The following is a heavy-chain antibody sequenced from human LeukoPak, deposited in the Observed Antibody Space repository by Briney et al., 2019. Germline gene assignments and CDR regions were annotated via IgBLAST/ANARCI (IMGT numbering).Heavy chain of an antibody. Sequence: GASVKVSSKASGYTFTGYYMHWVRQAPGQGLEWMGWINPNSGGTNDEQKFQGRITMTRDTSISTAYMELSRLRSDDPAVYYCARGWGLQLPQVLSYWGQGTLVTVSS. V-gene: IGHV1-2*02. CDR1: GYTFTGYY. CDR2: INPNSGGT. J-gene: IGHJ4*02. CDR3: ARGWGLQLPQVLSY. D-gene: IGHD2-2*01.